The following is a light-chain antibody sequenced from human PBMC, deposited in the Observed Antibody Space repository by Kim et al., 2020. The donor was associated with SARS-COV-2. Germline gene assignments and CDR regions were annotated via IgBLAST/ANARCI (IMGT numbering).Light chain of an antibody. CDR1: QSVAL. Sequence: SVAPEERVTLACRDSQSVALLAWYQQKPGEAPGLVIHGASTRATGSPARFSGSGSEAEFTLTISSLQSEDFAIYYCQQDNEWPSTFGQGARLEIK. CDR3: QQDNEWPST. V-gene: IGKV3-15*01. CDR2: GAS. J-gene: IGKJ5*01.